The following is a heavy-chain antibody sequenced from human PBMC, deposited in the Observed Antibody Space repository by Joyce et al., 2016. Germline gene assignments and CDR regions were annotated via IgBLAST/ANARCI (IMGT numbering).Heavy chain of an antibody. CDR1: GGPFRGFF. Sequence: QVPLQQWGAGLLKPSETLSLTCAVSGGPFRGFFGTWGRQPPGKGLEWIGDINNSGVTNYHPSLKTRVTFSVDTSKNQCSLKLTSLSAADTAVYYCARSQWLAPLMYWGQGTPVTVSS. J-gene: IGHJ4*02. D-gene: IGHD6-19*01. CDR3: ARSQWLAPLMY. CDR2: INNSGVT. V-gene: IGHV4-34*01.